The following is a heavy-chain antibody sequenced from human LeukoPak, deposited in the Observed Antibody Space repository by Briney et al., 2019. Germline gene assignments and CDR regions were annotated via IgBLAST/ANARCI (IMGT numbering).Heavy chain of an antibody. CDR3: ARDRYGSGSYLRD. CDR2: INPNSGGT. Sequence: ASVKVSCKASGYTFTGYYMHWVRQAPGQGLEWMGWINPNSGGTNYAQKFQGRVTMTRDTSISTACMELSRLRSDDTAVYYCARDRYGSGSYLRDWGQGTLVTVSS. CDR1: GYTFTGYY. D-gene: IGHD3-10*01. J-gene: IGHJ4*02. V-gene: IGHV1-2*02.